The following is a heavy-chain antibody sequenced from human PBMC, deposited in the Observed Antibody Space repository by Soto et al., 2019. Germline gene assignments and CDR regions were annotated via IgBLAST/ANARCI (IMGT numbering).Heavy chain of an antibody. Sequence: ASVKVSCKASGYTFTSYGISWVRQAPGQGLEWMGWISAYNGNTNYAQKLQGRVTMTTDTSTSTAYMELRSLRSDDTAVYYCARVHSGDFWSGYPDYMDVWGKGTTVTVSS. D-gene: IGHD3-3*01. CDR2: ISAYNGNT. V-gene: IGHV1-18*01. CDR3: ARVHSGDFWSGYPDYMDV. CDR1: GYTFTSYG. J-gene: IGHJ6*03.